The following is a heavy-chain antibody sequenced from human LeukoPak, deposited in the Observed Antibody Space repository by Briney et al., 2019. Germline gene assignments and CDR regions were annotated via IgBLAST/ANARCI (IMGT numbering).Heavy chain of an antibody. J-gene: IGHJ4*02. V-gene: IGHV1-69-2*01. CDR3: ATLSMTNIDY. Sequence: ASEKVSCKVSGYTFTDYYMHWVQQAPGKGLEWMGLVDPEDGETIYAEKFQGRVTITADTSTDTAYMELSSLRSEDTAVYYCATLSMTNIDYWGQGTLVTVSS. CDR1: GYTFTDYY. CDR2: VDPEDGET.